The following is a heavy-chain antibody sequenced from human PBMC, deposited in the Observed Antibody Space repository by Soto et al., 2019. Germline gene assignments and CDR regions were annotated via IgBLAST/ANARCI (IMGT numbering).Heavy chain of an antibody. CDR1: GYSFTSYW. D-gene: IGHD2-2*01. CDR2: IYPGDSDT. CDR3: ARLWGDCSSISCYDHLPPASGVYYYYGMDV. J-gene: IGHJ6*02. V-gene: IGHV5-51*01. Sequence: GESLKISCKGSGYSFTSYWIGWVRQMPGKGLEWMGIIYPGDSDTRYSPSFQGQVTISADKSISTAYLQWSSPKASDTAMYYCARLWGDCSSISCYDHLPPASGVYYYYGMDVWGQGTTVTVSS.